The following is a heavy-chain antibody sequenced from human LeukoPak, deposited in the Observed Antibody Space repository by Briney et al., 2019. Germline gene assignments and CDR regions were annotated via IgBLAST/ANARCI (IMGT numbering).Heavy chain of an antibody. CDR1: GYTFTSNY. V-gene: IGHV1-46*01. CDR2: ISPSGGST. CDR3: ARAVRWLGGAFDI. D-gene: IGHD5-24*01. Sequence: ASVKVSCKAFGYTFTSNYMHWVRQAPGQGPEWMGVISPSGGSTTYAQKFQGRVTLTRDMSTSTDYLELSSLRSEDTAVYYCARAVRWLGGAFDIWGQGTMVTVSS. J-gene: IGHJ3*02.